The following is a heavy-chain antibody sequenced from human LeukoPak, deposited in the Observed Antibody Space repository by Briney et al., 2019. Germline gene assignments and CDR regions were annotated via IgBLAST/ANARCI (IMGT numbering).Heavy chain of an antibody. CDR1: GYTFTSYD. J-gene: IGHJ4*02. CDR3: ARGRYYYDSSGYSVDY. Sequence: ASVKVSFKSSGYTFTSYDINWVRQATGQGLEWMGWMNPNSGNTGYAQKFQGRVTMTRNTSISIAYMEMSSLRSEDTAVYYCARGRYYYDSSGYSVDYWGQGTLVTVSS. CDR2: MNPNSGNT. D-gene: IGHD3-22*01. V-gene: IGHV1-8*01.